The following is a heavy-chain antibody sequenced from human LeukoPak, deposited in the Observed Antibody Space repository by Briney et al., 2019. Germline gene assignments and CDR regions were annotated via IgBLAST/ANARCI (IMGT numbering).Heavy chain of an antibody. CDR2: FYCSGST. CDR3: ARLRSPVTILYYFDS. V-gene: IGHV4-39*01. CDR1: GGSSNSSSYC. J-gene: IGHJ4*02. D-gene: IGHD4-17*01. Sequence: KPSETLCLTCTVSGGSSNSSSYCWGWIRQPPGKGLEWIGSFYCSGSTYYNPSLKSRVTISVDTSKNQFSLKLSSVTAADTAVYYCARLRSPVTILYYFDSWGQGTLVTVSS.